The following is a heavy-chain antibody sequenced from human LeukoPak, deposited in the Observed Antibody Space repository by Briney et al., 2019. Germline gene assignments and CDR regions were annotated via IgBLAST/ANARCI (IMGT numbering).Heavy chain of an antibody. Sequence: SETLSLTCTVSGDSMSDYFWTWIRQPPGKGLEWIGYAADSGSTNYNPSLKSRVTISVDSSTNHFSLRLTSVTAADTALHYCARETNTVSKRTFDIWGLGTMITVSA. J-gene: IGHJ3*02. D-gene: IGHD1-14*01. CDR1: GDSMSDYF. CDR2: AADSGST. V-gene: IGHV4-59*01. CDR3: ARETNTVSKRTFDI.